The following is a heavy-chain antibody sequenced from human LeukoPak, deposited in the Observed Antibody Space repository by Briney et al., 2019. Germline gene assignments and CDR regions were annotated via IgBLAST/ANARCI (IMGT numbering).Heavy chain of an antibody. V-gene: IGHV1-2*06. CDR3: ARDYDSSGYYYTGFGDGFDY. J-gene: IGHJ4*02. Sequence: GASVKVSCKASGYTFTGYYMHWVRQAPGQGLEWMGRINPNSGGTNYAQKFQGRVTMTRDTSISTAYMELRSLRSDDTAVYYCARDYDSSGYYYTGFGDGFDYWGQGTLVTVSS. D-gene: IGHD3-22*01. CDR1: GYTFTGYY. CDR2: INPNSGGT.